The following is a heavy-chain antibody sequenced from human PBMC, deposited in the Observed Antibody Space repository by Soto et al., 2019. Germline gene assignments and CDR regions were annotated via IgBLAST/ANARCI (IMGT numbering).Heavy chain of an antibody. Sequence: GASVKVSCKASGGTFSSYAISWVRQATGQGLEWMGGIIPIFGTANYAQKFQGRVTITADESTSTAYMELSSLRSEDTAVYYCARDYVGSSGPYGMDVWGQGTTVTVSS. CDR2: IIPIFGTA. J-gene: IGHJ6*02. V-gene: IGHV1-69*13. CDR1: GGTFSSYA. D-gene: IGHD6-6*01. CDR3: ARDYVGSSGPYGMDV.